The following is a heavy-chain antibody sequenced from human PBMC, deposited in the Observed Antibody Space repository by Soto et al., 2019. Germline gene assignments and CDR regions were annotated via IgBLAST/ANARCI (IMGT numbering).Heavy chain of an antibody. V-gene: IGHV4-39*01. D-gene: IGHD5-18*01. J-gene: IGHJ6*02. Sequence: SETLSLTCTVSGGSISSSSYYWGWIRQPPGKGLEWIGSIYYSGSTYYNPSLKSRVTISVDMSKNQFSLKLSSVTAADTAVYYCAMFVDTAMVDYYYGMDVWGQGTTVTVSS. CDR1: GGSISSSSYY. CDR2: IYYSGST. CDR3: AMFVDTAMVDYYYGMDV.